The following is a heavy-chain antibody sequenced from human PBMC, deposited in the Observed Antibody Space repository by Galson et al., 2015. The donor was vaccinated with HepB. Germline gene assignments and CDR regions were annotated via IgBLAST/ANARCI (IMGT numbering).Heavy chain of an antibody. CDR3: VQRSSGWYLV. D-gene: IGHD6-19*01. J-gene: IGHJ4*02. Sequence: SLRLSCAASGFTFSNYAMHWVRQAPGKGLEYVSGINSDGVGTYYLDSVKGRFTVSRDNSKNALYLQMSGLRTDDTAVYCCVQRSSGWYLVWGQGTLVTVSS. CDR2: INSDGVGT. V-gene: IGHV3-64D*06. CDR1: GFTFSNYA.